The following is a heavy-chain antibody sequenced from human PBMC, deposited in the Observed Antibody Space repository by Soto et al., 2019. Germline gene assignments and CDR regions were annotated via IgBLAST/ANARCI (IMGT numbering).Heavy chain of an antibody. Sequence: QVQLVESGGGVVQPGRSLRLSCAASGLTFSSSAMHWLRQARGKGLEWVALISYDGSNKYYVDSVKGRFTISRDNSKNTLDLQMNSLREEDTAVYYCAAETKSYFYGMDVWGQGTTVTVSS. V-gene: IGHV3-30*03. CDR2: ISYDGSNK. CDR3: AAETKSYFYGMDV. J-gene: IGHJ6*02. CDR1: GLTFSSSA.